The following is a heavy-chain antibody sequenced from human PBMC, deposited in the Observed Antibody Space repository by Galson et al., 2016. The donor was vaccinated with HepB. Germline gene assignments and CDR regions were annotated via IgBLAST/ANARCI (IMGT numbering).Heavy chain of an antibody. CDR3: TRAAENWDGMWRNGFAA. V-gene: IGHV6-1*01. CDR1: GDSVSNINSA. Sequence: CAISGDSVSNINSAWAWVRQSPSRGLEWLGRTYYRSKWFNHYAVSVKSRMTINADTSNNQFSLQLESVTLEDTAVYYCTRAAENWDGMWRNGFAAWGQGTVVTVS. CDR2: TYYRSKWFN. D-gene: IGHD1-1*01. J-gene: IGHJ4*03.